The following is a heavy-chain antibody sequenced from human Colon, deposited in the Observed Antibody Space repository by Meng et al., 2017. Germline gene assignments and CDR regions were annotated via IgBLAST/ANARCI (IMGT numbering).Heavy chain of an antibody. CDR1: GGSVSSGSHY. CDR2: IYSSGST. V-gene: IGHV4-61*01. Sequence: QVQLQESGPGLVRPSETLSLTCTVSGGSVSSGSHYWSWIRQPPGKGLEWIGYIYSSGSTNYNPSLKSRVTISADTSKNQFSLKLNSVTAADTAVYSCARGEVYDFWGQGTLVTVSS. CDR3: ARGEVYDF. D-gene: IGHD2-8*01. J-gene: IGHJ4*02.